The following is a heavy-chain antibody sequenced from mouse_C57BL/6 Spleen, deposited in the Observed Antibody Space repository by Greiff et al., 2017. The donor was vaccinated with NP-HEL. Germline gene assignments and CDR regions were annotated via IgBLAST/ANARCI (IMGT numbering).Heavy chain of an antibody. D-gene: IGHD1-1*01. J-gene: IGHJ2*01. V-gene: IGHV1-69*01. Sequence: QVQLKQPGAELVMPGASVKLSCKASGYTFTSYWMHWVKQRPGQGLEWIGEIDPSDSYTNYNQKFKGKSTLTVDKSSSTAYMQLSSLTSEDSAVYYCARRNSYGYFDYWGQGTTLTVSS. CDR1: GYTFTSYW. CDR2: IDPSDSYT. CDR3: ARRNSYGYFDY.